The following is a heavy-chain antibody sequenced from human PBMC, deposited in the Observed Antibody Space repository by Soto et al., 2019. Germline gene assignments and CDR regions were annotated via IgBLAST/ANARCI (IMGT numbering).Heavy chain of an antibody. CDR1: GDSIRSYY. D-gene: IGHD5-12*01. CDR3: ARAYGGFDNGLDV. CDR2: IYYSGST. Sequence: ETLSLTCTVSGDSIRSYYWTWIRQPPGKGLELIGYIYYSGSTRYNPSLKSRVTISVDMSKNQFSLKLSSVIAADTAVYYCARAYGGFDNGLDVWGQGTALTVSS. J-gene: IGHJ6*02. V-gene: IGHV4-59*01.